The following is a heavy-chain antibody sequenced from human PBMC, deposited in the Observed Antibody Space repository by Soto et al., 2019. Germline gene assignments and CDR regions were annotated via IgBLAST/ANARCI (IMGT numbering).Heavy chain of an antibody. CDR3: ARVWGGAFDF. CDR1: GGSISSYY. CDR2: IYYSGST. D-gene: IGHD3-10*01. V-gene: IGHV4-59*01. J-gene: IGHJ3*01. Sequence: SETLSLTCTVSGGSISSYYWSWIRQPPGKGLEWIGYIYYSGSTNYNPSLKSRVTISVDTSKNQFSLKLSSVTAADTAVYYCARVWGGAFDFWGQGPMVTVS.